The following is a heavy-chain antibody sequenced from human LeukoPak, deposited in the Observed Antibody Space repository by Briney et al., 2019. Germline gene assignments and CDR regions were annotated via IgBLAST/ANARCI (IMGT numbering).Heavy chain of an antibody. D-gene: IGHD1-26*01. J-gene: IGHJ4*02. CDR1: GYTFTGYY. V-gene: IGHV1-2*02. CDR3: ARDPSPLGELLYFDY. CDR2: INPNSGGT. Sequence: ASVTVSCKASGYTFTGYYMHWVRQAPGQGLEWMGWINPNSGGTNYAQKFQGRVTMTRDTSISTAYMELSRLRSDDTAVYYCARDPSPLGELLYFDYWGQGTLVTVSS.